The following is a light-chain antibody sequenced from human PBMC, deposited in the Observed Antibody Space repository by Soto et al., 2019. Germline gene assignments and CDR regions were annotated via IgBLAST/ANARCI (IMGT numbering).Light chain of an antibody. J-gene: IGKJ4*01. CDR3: QQLNKYPST. Sequence: EIVMTQSPATLSVSPGERATLSCRASQSVNIYLAWYQQKPGQAPRLLIFGASYRATGIPARFSGSGSGTEFNLTISSLQSEDFATYYCQQLNKYPSTFGGGTKVDIK. CDR1: QSVNIY. CDR2: GAS. V-gene: IGKV3D-15*01.